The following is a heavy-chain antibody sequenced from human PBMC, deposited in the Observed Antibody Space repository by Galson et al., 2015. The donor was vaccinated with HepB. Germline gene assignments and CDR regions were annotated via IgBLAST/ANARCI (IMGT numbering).Heavy chain of an antibody. J-gene: IGHJ4*02. CDR1: GFIFTDHA. D-gene: IGHD3-9*01. Sequence: SLRLSCAASGFIFTDHAMHWVRQAPGKGLEWVAVISHHGTLKYHGDSVNGRFTISRDDSKNTVYPQMNSLRNDDTAIYYCAKDDNLLTGMADSWGQGQMVIVSS. CDR3: AKDDNLLTGMADS. V-gene: IGHV3-30*04. CDR2: ISHHGTLK.